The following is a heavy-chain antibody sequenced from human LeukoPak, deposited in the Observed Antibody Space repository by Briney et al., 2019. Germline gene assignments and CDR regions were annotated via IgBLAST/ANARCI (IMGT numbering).Heavy chain of an antibody. V-gene: IGHV1-2*02. CDR3: ARAGIAAAMTNYYYYYYMDV. CDR1: GYTFTGYY. J-gene: IGHJ6*03. CDR2: INPNSGGT. D-gene: IGHD6-13*01. Sequence: GASVKVSCKASGYTFTGYYMHWVRQAPGQGLEWMGWINPNSGGTNYAQKFQGRVTMTRDTSISTAYMELSRLRSDDTAVYYCARAGIAAAMTNYYYYYYMDVWGKGTTVTVSS.